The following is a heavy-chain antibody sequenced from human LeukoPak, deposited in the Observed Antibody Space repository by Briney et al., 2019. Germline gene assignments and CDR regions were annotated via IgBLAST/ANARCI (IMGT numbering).Heavy chain of an antibody. CDR1: GFTFSSYE. D-gene: IGHD4-11*01. CDR3: ARERHMTTSFFDY. Sequence: GGSLRLSCAASGFTFSSYEMNWVRQAPGKGLEWVSYIGPSGSNIYYADSVKGRFTISRDNAKDSLYLQMNSLRAEDTAVYYCARERHMTTSFFDYWGQGTLVTVSS. V-gene: IGHV3-48*03. J-gene: IGHJ4*02. CDR2: IGPSGSNI.